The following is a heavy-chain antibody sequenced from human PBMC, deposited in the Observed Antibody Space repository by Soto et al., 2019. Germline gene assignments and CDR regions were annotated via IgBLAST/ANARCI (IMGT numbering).Heavy chain of an antibody. CDR3: AKGGYNWNYGYFDY. CDR1: GFTFSSYA. V-gene: IGHV3-23*01. J-gene: IGHJ4*02. Sequence: GGSLRLSCAASGFTFSSYAMSWVRQAPGKGLEWVSAISGSGGSTYYADSVKGRFTISRDNSKNTLYLQMNSLRAEDAAVYYCAKGGYNWNYGYFDYWGQGTLVTVSS. D-gene: IGHD1-7*01. CDR2: ISGSGGST.